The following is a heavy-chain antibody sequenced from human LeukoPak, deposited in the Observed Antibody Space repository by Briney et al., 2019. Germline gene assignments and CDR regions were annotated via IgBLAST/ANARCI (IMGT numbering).Heavy chain of an antibody. D-gene: IGHD6-25*01. J-gene: IGHJ4*02. CDR3: ARVGITAATADY. CDR1: GGSFSGYY. V-gene: IGHV4-34*01. CDR2: INHSGST. Sequence: PSETLSLTCAVYGGSFSGYYWSWIRQPPGKGLEWIGEINHSGSTNYNPSLKSRVTISVDTSKNQFSLKLSSVTAADTAVYFCARVGITAATADYWGQGTLVTVSS.